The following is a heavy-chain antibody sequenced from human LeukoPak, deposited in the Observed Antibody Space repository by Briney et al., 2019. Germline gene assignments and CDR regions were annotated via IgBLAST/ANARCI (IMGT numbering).Heavy chain of an antibody. D-gene: IGHD2-21*01. CDR2: ISGSGGST. V-gene: IGHV3-23*01. J-gene: IGHJ4*02. Sequence: GGSLRLSXAASGFTFSSYAMSWVRQAPGKGMEWVSAISGSGGSTYYADSVKGRFTISRDNSKNTLYLQMNSLRAEDTAVYYCAKFLPTHIVVANYYFDYWGQGTLVTVSS. CDR1: GFTFSSYA. CDR3: AKFLPTHIVVANYYFDY.